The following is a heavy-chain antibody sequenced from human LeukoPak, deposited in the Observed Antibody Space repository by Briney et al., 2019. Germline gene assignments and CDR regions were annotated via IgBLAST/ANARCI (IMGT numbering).Heavy chain of an antibody. Sequence: GGSLRLSCAASGFTVSSNYMNWVRQAPGKGLEWVSVIYSGGTTYYTDSVKGRFTISRDNSKNTLYLQMNSLRTEDTAVYYCTSRGFSYGLTIDYWGQGTLVTVSS. CDR1: GFTVSSNY. CDR2: IYSGGTT. V-gene: IGHV3-53*01. D-gene: IGHD5-18*01. CDR3: TSRGFSYGLTIDY. J-gene: IGHJ4*02.